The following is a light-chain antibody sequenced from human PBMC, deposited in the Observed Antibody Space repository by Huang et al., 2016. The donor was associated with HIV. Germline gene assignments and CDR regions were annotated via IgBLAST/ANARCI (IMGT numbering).Light chain of an antibody. Sequence: QMTQSPSPLSASVGGSGTITCRASQGITDVSAWYQQKPGKAPKLLISGASTVRSGVPSRFSGSGSGTDFTLTISSLQPEDYATYYCLQDRNYPRTFGQGTKVEI. V-gene: IGKV1-6*01. CDR2: GAS. CDR1: QGITDV. J-gene: IGKJ1*01. CDR3: LQDRNYPRT.